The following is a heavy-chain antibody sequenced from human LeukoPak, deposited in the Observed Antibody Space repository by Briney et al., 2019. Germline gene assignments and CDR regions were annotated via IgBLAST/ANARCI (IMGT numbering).Heavy chain of an antibody. J-gene: IGHJ3*02. V-gene: IGHV3-30-3*01. CDR3: ARTYYYDSSDAFDI. CDR1: GFTFSSYA. Sequence: GGSLRLSCAASGFTFSSYAMHWVRQAPGKGLEWLAVISYDGSNKYYADSVKGRFTISRDNSKNTLYLQMNSLRAEDTAVYYCARTYYYDSSDAFDIWGQGTMVTVSS. D-gene: IGHD3-22*01. CDR2: ISYDGSNK.